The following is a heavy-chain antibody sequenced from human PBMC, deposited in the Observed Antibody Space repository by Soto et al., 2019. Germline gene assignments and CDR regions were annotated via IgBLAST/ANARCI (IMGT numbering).Heavy chain of an antibody. Sequence: ASVKVSCKASGYTFTSYYMHWVRQAPGQGREWMGIINPSGDITSYAQKFQGRVTMTSDTSTSTVYMELSRLRSEDTAVYYCARTSGRAAAATASYYYGMDVWGQGTTVTVSS. CDR2: INPSGDIT. CDR3: ARTSGRAAAATASYYYGMDV. CDR1: GYTFTSYY. D-gene: IGHD6-13*01. J-gene: IGHJ6*02. V-gene: IGHV1-46*01.